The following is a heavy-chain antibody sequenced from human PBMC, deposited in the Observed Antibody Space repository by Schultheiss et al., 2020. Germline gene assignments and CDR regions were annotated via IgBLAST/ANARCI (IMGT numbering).Heavy chain of an antibody. CDR3: AKVPQDIVVVPAAIVYYYYGMDV. CDR1: GLTVSSNY. Sequence: GGSLRLSCAASGLTVSSNYMSWVRQAPGKGLEWVSGISGSGGSTYYADSVKVRFTISRDNSKNTLYLQMNSLRAEDTAVYYCAKVPQDIVVVPAAIVYYYYGMDVWGQGTTVTGYS. CDR2: ISGSGGST. D-gene: IGHD2-2*01. V-gene: IGHV3-23*01. J-gene: IGHJ6*02.